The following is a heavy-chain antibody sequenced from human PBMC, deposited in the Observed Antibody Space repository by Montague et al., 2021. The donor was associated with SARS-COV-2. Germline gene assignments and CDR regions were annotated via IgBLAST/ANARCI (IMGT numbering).Heavy chain of an antibody. CDR1: GTSFSGYY. Sequence: SETLSLTCAVHGTSFSGYYWNWIRQPPGKGLEWIGELNHGGSTKYSPPLKSRLTISADTSKSQFSLKLTSVAAADTAVYYCARLRDGVVPSPILGVGPYYSYYYRDVWGKGTTVTVSS. D-gene: IGHD3-10*01. CDR2: LNHGGST. J-gene: IGHJ6*03. CDR3: ARLRDGVVPSPILGVGPYYSYYYRDV. V-gene: IGHV4-34*01.